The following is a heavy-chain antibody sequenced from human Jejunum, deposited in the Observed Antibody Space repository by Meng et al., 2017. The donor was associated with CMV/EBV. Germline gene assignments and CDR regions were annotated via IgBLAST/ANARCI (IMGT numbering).Heavy chain of an antibody. V-gene: IGHV3-74*01. CDR1: GFTFSSDV. D-gene: IGHD1-26*01. CDR3: ARDKWELYFDY. Sequence: AASGFTFSSDVTHWVRQSPGKGLEWVSHIKYDGSRENYADSVKGRFAISRDNTKNMLSLQMNSLRAEDTAVYYCARDKWELYFDYWGQGALVTVSS. CDR2: IKYDGSRE. J-gene: IGHJ4*02.